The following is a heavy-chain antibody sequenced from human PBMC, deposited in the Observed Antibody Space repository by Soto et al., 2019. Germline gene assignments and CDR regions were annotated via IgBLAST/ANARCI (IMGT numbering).Heavy chain of an antibody. Sequence: SVKVSCKASGGTFSSYAISWVRQAPGQGLEWMGGIIPIFGTANYAQKFQGRVTITADESTSTAYMELSSLRSEDTAVYYFARDHRMPSHYEFWSGTLGYWGQGTLVTVSS. J-gene: IGHJ4*02. CDR2: IIPIFGTA. D-gene: IGHD3-3*01. V-gene: IGHV1-69*13. CDR1: GGTFSSYA. CDR3: ARDHRMPSHYEFWSGTLGY.